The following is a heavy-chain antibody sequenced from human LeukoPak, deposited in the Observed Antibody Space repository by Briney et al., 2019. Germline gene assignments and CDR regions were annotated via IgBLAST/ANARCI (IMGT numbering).Heavy chain of an antibody. D-gene: IGHD3-10*01. CDR1: GFSFSSSW. J-gene: IGHJ3*02. CDR2: VNGDGSGT. Sequence: GGSLRLSCAASGFSFSSSWMQWGRQAPGKGQLWVSRVNGDGSGTIYADSVKGRFTISRDNAKNTLYLQMNSLRAEDTAVYYCARGKTRGGFDIWGQGTMVTVSS. V-gene: IGHV3-74*01. CDR3: ARGKTRGGFDI.